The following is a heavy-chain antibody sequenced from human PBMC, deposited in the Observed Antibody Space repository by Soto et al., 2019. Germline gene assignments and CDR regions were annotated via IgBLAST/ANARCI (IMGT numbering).Heavy chain of an antibody. D-gene: IGHD3-10*01. J-gene: IGHJ4*02. CDR2: IYYSGST. CDR1: GGSISSYY. CDR3: ARERRTYYYGSGFDY. V-gene: IGHV4-59*01. Sequence: SETLSLTCTVSGGSISSYYWSWIRQPPGKGLEWIGYIYYSGSTNYNPSLKSRVTISVDTSKNQFSLKLSSVTAADTAVYYCARERRTYYYGSGFDYWGQGTLVTVSS.